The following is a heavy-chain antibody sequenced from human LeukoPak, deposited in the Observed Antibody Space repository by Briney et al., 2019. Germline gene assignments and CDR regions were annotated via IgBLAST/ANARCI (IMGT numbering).Heavy chain of an antibody. Sequence: SETLSLTCTVSGGSISSYYWSWIRQPPGKGLEWIGYIYYSGSTKYNPSLKSRVTISVDTSKNQFSLKLTSVTAADTAVYYCARVLVGAMGVFDYWGQGTLVTVSS. V-gene: IGHV4-59*01. CDR3: ARVLVGAMGVFDY. CDR1: GGSISSYY. J-gene: IGHJ4*02. CDR2: IYYSGST. D-gene: IGHD1-26*01.